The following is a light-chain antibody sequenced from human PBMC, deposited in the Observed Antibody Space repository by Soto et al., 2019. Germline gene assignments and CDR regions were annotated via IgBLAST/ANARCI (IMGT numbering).Light chain of an antibody. CDR1: SSDVGGYNY. J-gene: IGLJ2*01. Sequence: QSVLTQPASVSGSPGQSITISCTGTSSDVGGYNYVSWYQQYPGKAPKLMIYHVTNRPSGVSSRFSGSKSGNTASLTISGLQAEDEADYYCSSYTSTTTLFGGGTKLTVL. CDR3: SSYTSTTTL. CDR2: HVT. V-gene: IGLV2-14*01.